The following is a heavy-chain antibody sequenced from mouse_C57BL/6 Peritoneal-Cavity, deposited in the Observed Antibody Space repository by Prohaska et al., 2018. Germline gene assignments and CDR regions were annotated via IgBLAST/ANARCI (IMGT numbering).Heavy chain of an antibody. CDR3: ARLRGDY. CDR2: INPDSRTI. V-gene: IGHV4-1*01. CDR1: GIDFIRYW. Sequence: EVKLLQSGGGLVQPGGSLKLSCPASGIDFIRYWMSWVRRAPGKGLEWIGEINPDSRTINYAPSLKDKFNISRDNAKNTLYLQMSKVRSEDTALYYCARLRGDYWGQGTSVTVSS. J-gene: IGHJ4*01.